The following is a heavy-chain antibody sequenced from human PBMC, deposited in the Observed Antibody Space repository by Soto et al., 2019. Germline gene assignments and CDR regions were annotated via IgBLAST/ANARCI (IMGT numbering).Heavy chain of an antibody. D-gene: IGHD5-12*01. CDR3: ARSDVDIVATRLTFDY. Sequence: QVQLVESGGGVVQPGRSLRLSCAASGFTFSSYAMHWVRQAPGKGLEWVAVISYDGSNKYYADSVKGRFTISRDNSKNTLYLQMNSLRAEYTAVYYCARSDVDIVATRLTFDYWGQGTLVTGSS. CDR1: GFTFSSYA. CDR2: ISYDGSNK. V-gene: IGHV3-30-3*01. J-gene: IGHJ4*02.